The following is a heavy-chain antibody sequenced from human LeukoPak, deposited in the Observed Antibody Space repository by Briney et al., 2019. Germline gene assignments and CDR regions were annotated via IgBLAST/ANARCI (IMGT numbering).Heavy chain of an antibody. D-gene: IGHD1-26*01. CDR1: GGSISSSSYY. V-gene: IGHV4-39*01. Sequence: SETLSLTCTVSGGSISSSSYYWGWIRQPPGKGLEWIGSIYYSGSTYYNPSLKSRVTISVDTSKNQFSLKLSSVTAVDTAVYYCASTSGSYDYWGQGTLVTASS. J-gene: IGHJ4*02. CDR3: ASTSGSYDY. CDR2: IYYSGST.